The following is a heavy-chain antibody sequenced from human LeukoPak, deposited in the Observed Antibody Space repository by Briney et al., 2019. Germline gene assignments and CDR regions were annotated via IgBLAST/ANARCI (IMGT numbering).Heavy chain of an antibody. J-gene: IGHJ4*02. CDR1: GFIFSNYW. CDR2: MKQDGGEK. D-gene: IGHD6-13*01. Sequence: QPGGSLRLSCVASGFIFSNYWMSWVRQVPGKGLEWVANMKQDGGEKYLVDSVKGRFTISRDNAKNSLYLQMNSLRAEDTAVYYCARGSYIAAAGAFDYWGQGTLVTVSS. V-gene: IGHV3-7*01. CDR3: ARGSYIAAAGAFDY.